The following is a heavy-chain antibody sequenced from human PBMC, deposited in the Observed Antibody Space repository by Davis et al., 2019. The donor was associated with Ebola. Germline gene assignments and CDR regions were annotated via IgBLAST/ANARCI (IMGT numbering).Heavy chain of an antibody. V-gene: IGHV4-59*01. D-gene: IGHD6-13*01. J-gene: IGHJ4*02. CDR1: GASMSSYY. Sequence: SETLSLTCTVSGASMSSYYWSWIRQSPGKGLEWIGYIYYSGSARYNPSLKSRVTISVDASRSQFSLNLSSVTAADTAVYYCARAGRSSWYFDYWGQGTLVTVSS. CDR2: IYYSGSA. CDR3: ARAGRSSWYFDY.